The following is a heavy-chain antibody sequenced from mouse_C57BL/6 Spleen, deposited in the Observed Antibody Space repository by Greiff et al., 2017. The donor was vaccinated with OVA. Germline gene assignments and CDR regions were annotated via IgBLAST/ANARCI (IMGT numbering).Heavy chain of an antibody. Sequence: VKLQESGAELVRPGASVTLSCKASGYTFTDYEMHWVKQTPVHGLEWIGAIDPETGGTAYNQKFKGKAILTADKSSSTAYMELRSLTSEDSAVYYCTRYYGSSYDWFAYWGQGTLVTVSA. D-gene: IGHD1-1*01. V-gene: IGHV1-15*01. CDR2: IDPETGGT. CDR1: GYTFTDYE. CDR3: TRYYGSSYDWFAY. J-gene: IGHJ3*01.